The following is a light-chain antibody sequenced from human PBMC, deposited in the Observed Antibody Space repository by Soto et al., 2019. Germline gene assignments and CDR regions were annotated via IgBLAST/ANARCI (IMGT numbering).Light chain of an antibody. J-gene: IGKJ3*01. CDR1: QSVSSSY. V-gene: IGKV3-20*01. CDR2: GAS. CDR3: QQHGSSSPEGIT. Sequence: EIVLTQSPGTLSLYPWERATLSCRASQSVSSSYLAWYQQKPVQAPRLLIYGASSRATGIPDRFSGSGSGTDFTLTISRLEPEDFTVYYCQQHGSSSPEGITFGPGTKVDIK.